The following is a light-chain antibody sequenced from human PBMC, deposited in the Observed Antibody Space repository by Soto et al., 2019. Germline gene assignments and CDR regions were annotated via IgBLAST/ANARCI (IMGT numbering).Light chain of an antibody. J-gene: IGKJ5*01. CDR2: GAS. Sequence: EIALTQSPGTLSLSPGERATLSCRASQSVSVSYLAWYQQKPGQAPRLLLYGASRRAPGIPDRFSGSGSGTDFTLIISRLEPEDFAVYYCQQYGDSPEFGQGTDWRL. CDR1: QSVSVSY. V-gene: IGKV3-20*01. CDR3: QQYGDSPE.